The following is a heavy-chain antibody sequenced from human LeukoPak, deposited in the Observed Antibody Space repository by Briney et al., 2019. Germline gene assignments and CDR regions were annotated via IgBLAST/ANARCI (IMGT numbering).Heavy chain of an antibody. V-gene: IGHV4-59*01. Sequence: SETLSLTRTVSGGSISSYYWSWIRQPPGKGLEWIGYIYYGGSTNYNPSLKSRVTISVDTSKNQFSLKLSSVAAADTAVYYCARQRNYYDSSGYYKRALFDYWGQGTLVTVSS. CDR2: IYYGGST. CDR1: GGSISSYY. D-gene: IGHD3-22*01. CDR3: ARQRNYYDSSGYYKRALFDY. J-gene: IGHJ4*02.